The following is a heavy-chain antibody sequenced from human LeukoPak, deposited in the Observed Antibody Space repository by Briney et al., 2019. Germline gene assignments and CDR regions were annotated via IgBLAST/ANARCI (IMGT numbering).Heavy chain of an antibody. D-gene: IGHD3-22*01. Sequence: NPSETLSLTCSVSGGSIISSSYYWVWIRQPPGKGLEWIGSIFHSGNTYYNPSLKSRVTISVDTSKNHFSLKLTSVTDADTAMFFCTRAFSSGYWFDPWGQGTLVTVSS. J-gene: IGHJ5*02. V-gene: IGHV4-39*02. CDR3: TRAFSSGYWFDP. CDR2: IFHSGNT. CDR1: GGSIISSSYY.